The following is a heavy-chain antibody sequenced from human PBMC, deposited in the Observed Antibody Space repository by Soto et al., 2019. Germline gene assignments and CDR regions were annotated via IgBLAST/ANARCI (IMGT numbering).Heavy chain of an antibody. CDR3: ARDIWDRYYYYGMDV. J-gene: IGHJ6*02. V-gene: IGHV4-59*01. D-gene: IGHD1-26*01. CDR2: IYYSGST. Sequence: SETLSLTCTVSGGSISSYYWSWIRQPPGKGLEWIGYIYYSGSTNYNPSLKSRVTISVDTSKNQFSLKLSSVTAADTAVYYCARDIWDRYYYYGMDVWGQGTTLTVSS. CDR1: GGSISSYY.